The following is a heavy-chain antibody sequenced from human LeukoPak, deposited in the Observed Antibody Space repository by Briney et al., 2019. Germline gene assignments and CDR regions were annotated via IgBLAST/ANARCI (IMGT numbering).Heavy chain of an antibody. J-gene: IGHJ4*02. CDR1: GFTFGNYW. CDR3: VASSWPRYFDY. D-gene: IGHD6-13*01. V-gene: IGHV3-74*01. CDR2: INIDGSIT. Sequence: GGSLRLSCAVSGFTFGNYWMHWVRQVAGKGLVWVSRINIDGSITNYADSVKGRFTVSRDNAKNTLYLQMNSLRAEDTAVYYCVASSWPRYFDYWGQGTLVTVSS.